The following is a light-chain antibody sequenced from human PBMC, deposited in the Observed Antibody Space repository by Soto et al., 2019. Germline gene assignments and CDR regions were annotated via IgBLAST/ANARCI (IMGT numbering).Light chain of an antibody. CDR3: CSYAGSSAFFV. Sequence: QSVLTQPASVSGSPGQSITLSCTGTSSDVGSYNLVSWYQQSPGKAPKLIIYEDSKRPSGVSNRFSGSKSANTASLTISGLQAEDEADYYCCSYAGSSAFFVFGLGTKATVL. CDR1: SSDVGSYNL. V-gene: IGLV2-23*01. CDR2: EDS. J-gene: IGLJ1*01.